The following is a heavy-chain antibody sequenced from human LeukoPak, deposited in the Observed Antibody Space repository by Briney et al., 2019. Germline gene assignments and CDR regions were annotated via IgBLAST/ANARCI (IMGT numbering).Heavy chain of an antibody. J-gene: IGHJ3*02. V-gene: IGHV4-30-4*07. CDR3: ARPYYDSSGYYHDAFDI. Sequence: SETLSLTRAVSVGSISSGAYSWSWIRQPPGKGLEWIGYIYHSGSTYYNPPLKSRDTMSVDTSKNQFSLKLSSVTAADTAVYYCARPYYDSSGYYHDAFDIWGQGTMVTVSS. CDR1: VGSISSGAYS. CDR2: IYHSGST. D-gene: IGHD3-22*01.